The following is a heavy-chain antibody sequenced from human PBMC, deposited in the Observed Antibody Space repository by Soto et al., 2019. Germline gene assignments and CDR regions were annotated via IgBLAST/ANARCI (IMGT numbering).Heavy chain of an antibody. CDR1: GGSFSGYY. Sequence: XASLSLTCAVYGGSFSGYYWSWIRQPPGKGLEWIGEINHSGSTNYNPSLKSRVTISVDTSKNQFSLKLSSVTAADTAVYYCARYYYGSGSYYWFDPWGQGTLVTVSS. CDR2: INHSGST. V-gene: IGHV4-34*01. CDR3: ARYYYGSGSYYWFDP. J-gene: IGHJ5*02. D-gene: IGHD3-10*01.